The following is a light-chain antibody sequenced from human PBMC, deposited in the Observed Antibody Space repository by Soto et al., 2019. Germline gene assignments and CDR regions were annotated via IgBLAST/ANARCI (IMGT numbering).Light chain of an antibody. V-gene: IGLV2-14*01. Sequence: QSALTQPASVSGSPGQSITISCTGTSSDVGGYNYVSWYQQHPGKSPKLMIYEVSNRPSGVSNRFSGSKSGNTASLTISGLQAEDEAEYYCSSYTSISFYVFGTGTKLTGL. CDR1: SSDVGGYNY. CDR3: SSYTSISFYV. J-gene: IGLJ1*01. CDR2: EVS.